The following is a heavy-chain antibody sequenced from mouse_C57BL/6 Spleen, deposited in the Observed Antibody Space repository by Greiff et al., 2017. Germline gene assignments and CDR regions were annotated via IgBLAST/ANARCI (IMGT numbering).Heavy chain of an antibody. Sequence: EVKLQESGEGLVKPGGSLKLSCAASGFTFSSYAMSWVRQTPEKRLEWVAYISSGGDYIYYADTGKGRFTISRDNARNTLYLQMSSLKSEDTAMYYCTRDGLFYYAMDYWGQGTSVTVSS. CDR3: TRDGLFYYAMDY. V-gene: IGHV5-9-1*02. D-gene: IGHD1-1*01. CDR2: ISSGGDYI. J-gene: IGHJ4*01. CDR1: GFTFSSYA.